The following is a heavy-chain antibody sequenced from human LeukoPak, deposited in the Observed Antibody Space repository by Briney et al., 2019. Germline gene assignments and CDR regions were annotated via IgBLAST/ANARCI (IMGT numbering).Heavy chain of an antibody. D-gene: IGHD5-24*01. J-gene: IGHJ4*02. Sequence: GGFLRLSCAASGFTVSSKYMSWVRQAPGKGLEWVSVIYSGGSTYYADSVKGRFTISRDNSKNTVYLQMNSLRAEDTAVYYCARESSGWLQLFDYWGQGTLVTVSS. CDR3: ARESSGWLQLFDY. V-gene: IGHV3-66*01. CDR1: GFTVSSKY. CDR2: IYSGGST.